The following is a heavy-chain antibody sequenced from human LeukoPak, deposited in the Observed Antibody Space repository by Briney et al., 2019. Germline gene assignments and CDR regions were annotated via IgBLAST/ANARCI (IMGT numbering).Heavy chain of an antibody. CDR2: INHSGST. J-gene: IGHJ2*01. Sequence: SETLSLTCAVYGGSFSGYYWSWIRQPPGKGREWIGEINHSGSTNYNPSLKSRVTISVDTSKNQFSLKLSSVTAADTAVYYCARVVVPAAIPHNWYFDLWGRGTLVTVSS. CDR1: GGSFSGYY. D-gene: IGHD2-2*02. V-gene: IGHV4-34*01. CDR3: ARVVVPAAIPHNWYFDL.